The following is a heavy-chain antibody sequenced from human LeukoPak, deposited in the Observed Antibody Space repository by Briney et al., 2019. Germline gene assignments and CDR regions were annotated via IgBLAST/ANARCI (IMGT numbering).Heavy chain of an antibody. J-gene: IGHJ6*02. V-gene: IGHV3-21*05. D-gene: IGHD3-10*01. CDR3: ARVMVRDPHYGMDV. Sequence: NPGGSLRLSCAASGFTFSSYEMNWVRQAPGKGLEWVSYISSSSSYTNYADSVKGRFTISRDNAKNSLYLQMNSLRAEDTAVYYCARVMVRDPHYGMDVWGQGTTVTVSS. CDR2: ISSSSSYT. CDR1: GFTFSSYE.